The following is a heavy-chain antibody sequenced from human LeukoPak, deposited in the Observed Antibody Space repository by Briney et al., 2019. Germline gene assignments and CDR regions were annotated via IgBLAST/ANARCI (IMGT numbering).Heavy chain of an antibody. V-gene: IGHV4-59*01. Sequence: PSETLSLTCTVSGGSISTYYWTWIRQSPGKGLEWIGYIYHSGTTKYNPSLKSRVTFSLDMSKNQFSLKMSSVTAADTAVYYCARDTDYGDFYFDYWGPGTLVAVSS. CDR3: ARDTDYGDFYFDY. D-gene: IGHD4-17*01. CDR1: GGSISTYY. J-gene: IGHJ4*02. CDR2: IYHSGTT.